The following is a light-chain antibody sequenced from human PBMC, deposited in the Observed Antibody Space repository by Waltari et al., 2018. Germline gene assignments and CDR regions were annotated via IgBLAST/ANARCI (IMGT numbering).Light chain of an antibody. CDR2: DVT. CDR3: CSYAGRYTYI. CDR1: SGAVGGHDF. J-gene: IGLJ2*01. Sequence: QSALTQPRSVSGSPGQSVTISCPGPSGAVGGHDFVSWFQELPGKAPKLIIYDVTKRPSGVPDRFSGSKSANTASLTISGLQAEDEANYYCCSYAGRYTYIFGGGTKLTVL. V-gene: IGLV2-11*01.